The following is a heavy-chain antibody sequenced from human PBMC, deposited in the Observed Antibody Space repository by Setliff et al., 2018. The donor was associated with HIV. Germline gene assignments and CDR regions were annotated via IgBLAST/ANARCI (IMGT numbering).Heavy chain of an antibody. CDR3: ARCYYDSSGYYHYYYYGMDV. Sequence: ASVKVSCKTSEYDINDQYINWVRQAPGQGLEWMGLINPSGGRTSYAQKFQGRLTMTRDTSRSTVYMELSSLRSEDTAVYHCARCYYDSSGYYHYYYYGMDVWGQGTTVTVSS. J-gene: IGHJ6*02. CDR1: EYDINDQY. V-gene: IGHV1-46*02. D-gene: IGHD3-22*01. CDR2: INPSGGRT.